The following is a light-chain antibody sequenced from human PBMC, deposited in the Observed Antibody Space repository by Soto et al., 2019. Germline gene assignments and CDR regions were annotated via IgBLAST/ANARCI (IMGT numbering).Light chain of an antibody. CDR2: EDS. Sequence: SYELTQPPSVSVAPGQTARITCGGNNIGSKSVHCYQQKPGQAPVLVVYEDSDRPSGIPERFSGSNSGNTATLTISRVEDGDAADYYCQVWDSSSDPYVFGTGTKLTVL. J-gene: IGLJ1*01. CDR3: QVWDSSSDPYV. CDR1: NIGSKS. V-gene: IGLV3-21*02.